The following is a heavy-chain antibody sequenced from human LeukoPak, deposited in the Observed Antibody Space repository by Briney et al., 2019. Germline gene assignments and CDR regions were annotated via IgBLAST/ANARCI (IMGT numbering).Heavy chain of an antibody. J-gene: IGHJ4*02. CDR3: ARVSSPSVAGVPYFDY. Sequence: SETLSLTCTVSGDSINSYYWNWIRQPPGKGLEWIGYIYYSGRTDYNPSLKSRVTISVDTSKHQFSLKLSSVTAADTAVYYCARVSSPSVAGVPYFDYWGQGTLVTVSS. CDR1: GDSINSYY. CDR2: IYYSGRT. V-gene: IGHV4-59*01. D-gene: IGHD6-19*01.